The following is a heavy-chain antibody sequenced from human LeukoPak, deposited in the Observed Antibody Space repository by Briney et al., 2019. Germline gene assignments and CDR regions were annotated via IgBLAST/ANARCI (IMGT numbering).Heavy chain of an antibody. V-gene: IGHV3-21*01. CDR2: ISSSSSYI. CDR1: GFTFSSYS. CDR3: ARAVDKAMVLIGYYYYYYMDV. D-gene: IGHD5-18*01. J-gene: IGHJ6*03. Sequence: GGSLRLSCAASGFTFSSYSMNWVRQAPGKGLEWVSSISSSSSYIYYADSVKGRFTISRDNAKNSLHLQMNSLRAEDTAVYYCARAVDKAMVLIGYYYYYYMDVWGKGTTVTVSS.